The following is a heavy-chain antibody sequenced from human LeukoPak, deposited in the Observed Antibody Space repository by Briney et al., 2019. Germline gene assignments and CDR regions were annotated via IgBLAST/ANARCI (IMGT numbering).Heavy chain of an antibody. Sequence: SETLSLTCTVSGGSISSCYWSWIRQPAGKGLEWIGRIYTSGSTNYNPSLKSRVTISVDKSKNQFSLKLSSVTAADTAVYYCARDTAGYCSGGSCYPNWFDPWGQGTLVTVSS. CDR2: IYTSGST. CDR3: ARDTAGYCSGGSCYPNWFDP. D-gene: IGHD2-15*01. V-gene: IGHV4-4*07. CDR1: GGSISSCY. J-gene: IGHJ5*02.